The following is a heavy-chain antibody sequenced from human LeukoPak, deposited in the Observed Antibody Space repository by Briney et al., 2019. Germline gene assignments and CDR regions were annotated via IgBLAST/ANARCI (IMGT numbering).Heavy chain of an antibody. CDR1: GLTFSSYG. CDR3: ARGLFLSGYLDAFDM. J-gene: IGHJ3*02. Sequence: GGPLRLSCAASGLTFSSYGMHWVRQAPGKGLEWVSGISAGGGSTYYADSVKGRFTISRDNSKNTLDLQVNSLRVEDTAVYYCARGLFLSGYLDAFDMWGQGTVVTVSS. CDR2: ISAGGGST. D-gene: IGHD3-22*01. V-gene: IGHV3-23*01.